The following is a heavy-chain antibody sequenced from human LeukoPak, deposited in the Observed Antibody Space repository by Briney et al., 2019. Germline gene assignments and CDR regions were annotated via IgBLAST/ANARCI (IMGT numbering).Heavy chain of an antibody. D-gene: IGHD3-9*01. Sequence: GGSLRLSCAASGFTFSSYGMHWVRQAPGKGLEWVAVISYDGSNKYYADSVKGRFTISRDNSKNTLYLQMNSLRAEDTAVYYCAKSASLRYFDWFDNWGQGTLVTVSS. CDR1: GFTFSSYG. J-gene: IGHJ4*02. V-gene: IGHV3-30*18. CDR2: ISYDGSNK. CDR3: AKSASLRYFDWFDN.